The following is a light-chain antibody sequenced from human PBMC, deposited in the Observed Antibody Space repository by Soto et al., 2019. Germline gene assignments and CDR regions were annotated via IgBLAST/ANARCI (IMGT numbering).Light chain of an antibody. V-gene: IGKV1D-16*01. CDR1: QGISSW. J-gene: IGKJ4*01. Sequence: DIQMTQSPSSLSASVGDRVTITCRASQGISSWLAWYQQKPEKAPKLVIYAASSLQSGLPSRFSGSGSGTDFTLTISRLQPEDFAVYYCQQRSLRLTFGGGTKVDI. CDR2: AAS. CDR3: QQRSLRLT.